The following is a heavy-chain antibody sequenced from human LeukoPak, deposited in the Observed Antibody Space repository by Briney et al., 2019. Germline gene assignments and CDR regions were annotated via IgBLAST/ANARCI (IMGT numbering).Heavy chain of an antibody. CDR2: MNPHSGNT. V-gene: IGHV1-8*01. CDR1: VYTFTTYD. Sequence: GASVKVSCKASVYTFTTYDINWVRQATGQGLEWMGWMNPHSGNTGYAQNFQGRVTMTRNTSIGTAYMELSSLRSEDTAVYYCARAAGLSPDIVVVPAAMSYRNAFDIWGQGTMVTVSS. D-gene: IGHD2-2*01. CDR3: ARAAGLSPDIVVVPAAMSYRNAFDI. J-gene: IGHJ3*02.